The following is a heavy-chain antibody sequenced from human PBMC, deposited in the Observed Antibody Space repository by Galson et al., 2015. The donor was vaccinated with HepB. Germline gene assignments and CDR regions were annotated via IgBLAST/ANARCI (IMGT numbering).Heavy chain of an antibody. CDR3: ARRAAAGTGLYYYYYGMDV. V-gene: IGHV3-33*08. D-gene: IGHD6-13*01. Sequence: SLRLSCAASGFTFSDYYMSWIRQAPGKGLEWVAVIWYDGSNKYYADSVKGRFTISRDNSKNTLYLQMNSLRAEDTAVYYCARRAAAGTGLYYYYYGMDVWGQGTTVTVSS. J-gene: IGHJ6*02. CDR1: GFTFSDYY. CDR2: IWYDGSNK.